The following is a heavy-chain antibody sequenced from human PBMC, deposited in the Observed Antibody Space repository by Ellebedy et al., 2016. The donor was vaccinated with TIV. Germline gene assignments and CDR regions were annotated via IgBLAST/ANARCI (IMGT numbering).Heavy chain of an antibody. J-gene: IGHJ4*02. CDR1: GLTFSNSY. D-gene: IGHD2-15*01. CDR2: IGARGAPV. V-gene: IGHV3-11*01. CDR3: ARVVGRGTYGFGDY. Sequence: PGGSLRLSCAAPGLTFSNSYMSWIRQTPGKGLEWVSYIGARGAPVYDADSVKGRFTVSRDNARNSLYLQMNSLRAEDTAVYYCARVVGRGTYGFGDYWGQGALVTVSS.